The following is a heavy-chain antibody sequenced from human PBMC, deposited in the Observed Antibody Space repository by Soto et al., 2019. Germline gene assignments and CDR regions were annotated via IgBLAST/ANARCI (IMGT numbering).Heavy chain of an antibody. Sequence: SETLSLTCTVSGGSISSYYWSWIRQTPGKGLEWIGYVHDSWGPNYNPSLKSRVAISLDTSKSQFSLKLSSVTAADTAVYYCARGSGPNDAFDIWGQGTMVTVSS. V-gene: IGHV4-59*01. CDR1: GGSISSYY. CDR3: ARGSGPNDAFDI. J-gene: IGHJ3*02. D-gene: IGHD2-15*01. CDR2: VHDSWGP.